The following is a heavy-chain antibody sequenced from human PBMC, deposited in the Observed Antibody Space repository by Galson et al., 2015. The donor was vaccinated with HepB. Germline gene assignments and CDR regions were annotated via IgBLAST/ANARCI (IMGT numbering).Heavy chain of an antibody. Sequence: SLRLSCAASVFTFSSYGMHWVRQAPGKGLEWVAVIWYDGSNKYYADSVKGRFTISRDNSKNTLYLQMNSLRAEDTAVYYCARDPSRRYCSGGSCYSGWFDPWGQGTLVTVSS. D-gene: IGHD2-15*01. J-gene: IGHJ5*02. CDR2: IWYDGSNK. CDR1: VFTFSSYG. V-gene: IGHV3-33*01. CDR3: ARDPSRRYCSGGSCYSGWFDP.